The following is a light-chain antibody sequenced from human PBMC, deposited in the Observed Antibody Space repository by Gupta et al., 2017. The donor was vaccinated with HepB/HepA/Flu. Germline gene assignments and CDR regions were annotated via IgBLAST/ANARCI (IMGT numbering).Light chain of an antibody. J-gene: IGLJ3*02. V-gene: IGLV2-14*03. CDR1: SSDVGDYNY. CDR3: SSYTSSNTWV. CDR2: DVR. Sequence: QSALTQPASVSGSPGQSITIPCTGTSSDVGDYNYVSWYQQRPGKAPKLMIYDVRNRPSGVSNRFSGSKSGNTASLIISGLQAEDEADYYCSSYTSSNTWVFGGGTKLTVL.